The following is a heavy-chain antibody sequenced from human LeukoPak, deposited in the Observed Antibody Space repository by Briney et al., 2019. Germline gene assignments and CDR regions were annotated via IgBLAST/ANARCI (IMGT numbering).Heavy chain of an antibody. CDR2: IIPIFGTA. D-gene: IGHD3-22*01. Sequence: ASVKVSCKASGGTFSSYAISWVRQAPGQGLEWMGGIIPIFGTANYAQKFQGRVTIIADESTSTAYMELSSLRSEDTAVYYCARGYYDSSGYLGWFDPWGQGTLVTVSS. CDR3: ARGYYDSSGYLGWFDP. J-gene: IGHJ5*02. CDR1: GGTFSSYA. V-gene: IGHV1-69*13.